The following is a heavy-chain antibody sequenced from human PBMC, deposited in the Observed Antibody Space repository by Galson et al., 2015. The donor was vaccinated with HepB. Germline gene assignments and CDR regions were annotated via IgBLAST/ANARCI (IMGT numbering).Heavy chain of an antibody. V-gene: IGHV1-58*02. Sequence: SVKVSCKASGFTFTASAMQWVRQARGQRLEWIGWIVVGSGYTNYAQKFQERVTITRDMSTSTAYMELSSLRSEDTAVYYCAGGYSYGRTAYYYYYYGMDVWGQGTAVTVFS. CDR2: IVVGSGYT. J-gene: IGHJ6*02. CDR3: AGGYSYGRTAYYYYYYGMDV. CDR1: GFTFTASA. D-gene: IGHD5-18*01.